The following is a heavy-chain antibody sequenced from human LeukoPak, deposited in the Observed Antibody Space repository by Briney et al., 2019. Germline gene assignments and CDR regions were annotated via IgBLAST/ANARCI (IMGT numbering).Heavy chain of an antibody. Sequence: GGSLRLSCAASGFTFSIYWMTWVRQAPGKWLEWVANMKQDGSEKYYVDSVKGRFTISRDNAKNSLYLQMNSLRAEDTAVYYCARAKIFDWLFDYWGQGTLVTVSS. J-gene: IGHJ4*02. CDR2: MKQDGSEK. CDR1: GFTFSIYW. V-gene: IGHV3-7*01. D-gene: IGHD3-9*01. CDR3: ARAKIFDWLFDY.